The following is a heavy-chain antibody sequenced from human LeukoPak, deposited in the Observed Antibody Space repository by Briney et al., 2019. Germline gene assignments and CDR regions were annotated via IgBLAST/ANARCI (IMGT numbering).Heavy chain of an antibody. V-gene: IGHV3-23*01. CDR2: ISGSGGST. CDR1: GFTFSTYA. D-gene: IGHD6-13*01. CDR3: AKGDTYSSSWYGFHY. Sequence: PGGSLRLSCAASGFTFSTYAMSWVRQAPGKGLEWVSAISGSGGSTYYADSVKGRFTIPRDNSKNTLHLQMDSLRAEDTAVYYCAKGDTYSSSWYGFHYWGQGTLVTVSS. J-gene: IGHJ4*02.